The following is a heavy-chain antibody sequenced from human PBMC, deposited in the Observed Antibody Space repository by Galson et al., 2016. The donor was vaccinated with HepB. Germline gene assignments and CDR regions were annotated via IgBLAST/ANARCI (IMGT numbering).Heavy chain of an antibody. Sequence: QSGAEVKKTGESLKISCKGSGYTFSSSWIAWVRQMPGKGLEWMGIVYPGDSRTTYSPSFRGQVTISADKSISTAYLQWSSLKASDTAMYYCARPIAAAGNGWFDPWGQGTLVTVSS. V-gene: IGHV5-51*01. D-gene: IGHD6-13*01. CDR1: GYTFSSSW. J-gene: IGHJ5*02. CDR2: VYPGDSRT. CDR3: ARPIAAAGNGWFDP.